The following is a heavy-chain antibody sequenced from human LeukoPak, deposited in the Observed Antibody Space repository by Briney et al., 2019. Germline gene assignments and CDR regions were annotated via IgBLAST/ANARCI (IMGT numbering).Heavy chain of an antibody. D-gene: IGHD4-17*01. CDR2: IYTSSIT. Sequence: GGSLRLSCAASGFTVTSTYMSWVRQAPGKGLEWVSIIYTSSITYYADSVKGRFTIFRDNSKNTVYLQMNSLRAEDTAVYYCARDAPTVNYYYGMDVWGQGTTVTVSS. CDR1: GFTVTSTY. J-gene: IGHJ6*02. CDR3: ARDAPTVNYYYGMDV. V-gene: IGHV3-53*01.